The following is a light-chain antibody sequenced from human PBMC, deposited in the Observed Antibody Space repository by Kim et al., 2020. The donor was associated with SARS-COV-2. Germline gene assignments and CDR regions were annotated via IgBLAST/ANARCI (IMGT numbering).Light chain of an antibody. V-gene: IGKV3-20*01. CDR1: QSVSSNY. J-gene: IGKJ1*01. CDR3: QQYSSSPAT. Sequence: EIVLTQSPGTLSLSPGERATLSCRASQSVSSNYLAWYQQKPGQAPRLLIYGASSRATGIPDRFSGRGSGTDFTLTITRLEPEDFAVYYWQQYSSSPATFGQGTKVDIK. CDR2: GAS.